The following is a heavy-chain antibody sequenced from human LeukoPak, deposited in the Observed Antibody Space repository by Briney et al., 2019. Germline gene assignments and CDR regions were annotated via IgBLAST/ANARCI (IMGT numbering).Heavy chain of an antibody. D-gene: IGHD6-13*01. CDR3: ARDIELITGYSSSWYLDY. Sequence: ASVKVSCKASGYTFTGYYMHWVRQAPGQGLEWMGWINPNSGGTNYAQKFQGRVTMTRDTSTSTAYMELSRLRSDDTAVYYCARDIELITGYSSSWYLDYWGQGTLVTVSS. J-gene: IGHJ4*02. CDR2: INPNSGGT. V-gene: IGHV1-2*02. CDR1: GYTFTGYY.